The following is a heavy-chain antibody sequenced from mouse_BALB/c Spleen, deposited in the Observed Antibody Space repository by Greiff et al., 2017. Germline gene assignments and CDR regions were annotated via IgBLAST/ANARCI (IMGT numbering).Heavy chain of an antibody. CDR1: GFDFSRYW. CDR2: INRDSSTI. D-gene: IGHD1-1*02. CDR3: ARTGGSYFDY. V-gene: IGHV4-1*02. J-gene: IGHJ2*01. Sequence: EVQVVESGGGLVQPGGSLKLSCAASGFDFSRYWMSWVRQAPGKGLEWIGEINRDSSTINYTPSLKDKFIISRDTAKNTLYLQMNKVRSEDTALYYCARTGGSYFDYWGQGTTLTVSS.